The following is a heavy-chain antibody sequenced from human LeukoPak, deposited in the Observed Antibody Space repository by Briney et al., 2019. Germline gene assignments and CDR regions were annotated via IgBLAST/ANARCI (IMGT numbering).Heavy chain of an antibody. CDR1: GFTFGDYA. V-gene: IGHV3-49*04. D-gene: IGHD2-2*01. CDR3: TREVPAALSYYYYYYMDV. Sequence: GRSLRLSCTASGFTFGDYAMSWVRQAPGKGLEWVGFIRSKAYGGTTEYAASVKGRFTISRDDSKSIAYLQMNSLKTEDTAVYYCTREVPAALSYYYYYYMDVWGKGTTVTVSS. CDR2: IRSKAYGGTT. J-gene: IGHJ6*03.